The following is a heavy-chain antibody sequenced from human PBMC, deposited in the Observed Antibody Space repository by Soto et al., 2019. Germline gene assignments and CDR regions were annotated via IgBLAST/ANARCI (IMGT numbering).Heavy chain of an antibody. V-gene: IGHV3-30-3*01. CDR1: GFTFSSYA. D-gene: IGHD7-27*01. Sequence: QVQLVESGGGVVQPGRSLRLSCAASGFTFSSYAIHWVRQAPGKGLEWVAVISYDGSDKYYADSVKGRFTISRDNSKNTLYLQINSLRAEDTAVYYCAREAPRANWGSGYYFDYWGQGTLVTVSS. J-gene: IGHJ4*02. CDR3: AREAPRANWGSGYYFDY. CDR2: ISYDGSDK.